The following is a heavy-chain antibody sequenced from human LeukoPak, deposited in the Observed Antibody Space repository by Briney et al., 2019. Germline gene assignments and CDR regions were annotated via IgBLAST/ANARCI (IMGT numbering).Heavy chain of an antibody. CDR2: IYYSGST. CDR1: AGSISSSSYY. V-gene: IGHV4-39*01. CDR3: AKMSTAEVCFDY. D-gene: IGHD5-24*01. Sequence: PSETLSLTCTVSAGSISSSSYYWGWIRQPPGKGLEWIGSIYYSGSTYYNPSLKSRVTISVDTSKNQFSLKLSSVTAADTAVYYCAKMSTAEVCFDYWGQGTLVTVSS. J-gene: IGHJ4*02.